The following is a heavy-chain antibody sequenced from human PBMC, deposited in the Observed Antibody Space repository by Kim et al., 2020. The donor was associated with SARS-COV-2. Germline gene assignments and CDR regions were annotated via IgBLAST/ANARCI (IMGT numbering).Heavy chain of an antibody. Sequence: SGPTLVKPTQTLTLTCTFSGFSLTTDEVGVGWIRQPPGKALEWVALIYWNDDKLYSPSLKSRVTITKDTSENQVVLTMTNMDPVDTATYYCARRLVLAGTRSFDPWGQGTLVTVSS. D-gene: IGHD6-19*01. V-gene: IGHV2-5*01. J-gene: IGHJ5*02. CDR1: GFSLTTDEVG. CDR2: IYWNDDK. CDR3: ARRLVLAGTRSFDP.